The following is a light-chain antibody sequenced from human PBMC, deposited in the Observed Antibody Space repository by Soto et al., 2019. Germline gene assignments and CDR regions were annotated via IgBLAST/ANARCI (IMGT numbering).Light chain of an antibody. CDR2: DVS. CDR3: QQYNSYSL. Sequence: DIQMTQSPSILSASVGDRVTITCRASQSIRSWLAWYQQKPGKAPNLLIYDVSSLESGVSSRFSGSGSGTEFTLTISSLQPDDFATYYCQQYNSYSLFGGGTKVDIK. V-gene: IGKV1-5*01. CDR1: QSIRSW. J-gene: IGKJ4*01.